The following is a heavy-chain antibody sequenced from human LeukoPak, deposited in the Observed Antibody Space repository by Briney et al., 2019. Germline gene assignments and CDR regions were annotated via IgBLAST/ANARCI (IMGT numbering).Heavy chain of an antibody. D-gene: IGHD6-13*01. CDR2: IYYSGST. CDR3: ARDRGYSSSWYLDY. V-gene: IGHV4-30-4*01. CDR1: GGSISSGDYY. Sequence: PSETLSLTCTVSGGSISSGDYYWRWLRQPPGKGLEWIGYIYYSGSTYYNPSLKSRVTISVDTSKNQFSLKLSSVTAADTAVYYCARDRGYSSSWYLDYWGQGTLVTVSS. J-gene: IGHJ4*02.